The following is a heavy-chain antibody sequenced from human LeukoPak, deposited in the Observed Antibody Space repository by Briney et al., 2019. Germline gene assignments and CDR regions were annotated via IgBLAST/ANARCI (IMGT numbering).Heavy chain of an antibody. V-gene: IGHV3-7*01. CDR3: ARDPLSSSSFDL. CDR2: IKQDGSEK. Sequence: GGSLRLSCEASGFTFSSYWMSWVRQAPGKGLEWVANIKQDGSEKKYLDSVKGRFTISRDNAKNSLYLQMNSLRAEDTAVYYCARDPLSSSSFDLWGQGTLVTVSS. J-gene: IGHJ4*02. D-gene: IGHD6-13*01. CDR1: GFTFSSYW.